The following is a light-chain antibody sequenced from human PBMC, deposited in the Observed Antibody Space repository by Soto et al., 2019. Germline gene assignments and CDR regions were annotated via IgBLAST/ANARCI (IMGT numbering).Light chain of an antibody. CDR1: QNIPSS. J-gene: IGKJ5*01. CDR2: AAA. Sequence: DIQMTQSRPTLSASVGDRVTITCRASQNIPSSLAWYQQRRGKAPQVLIYAAATLERGGPSRFSGGGSGTEFTPTITVLQAEDFATYYCQQYNRYFATFGRGTRLE. V-gene: IGKV1-5*01. CDR3: QQYNRYFAT.